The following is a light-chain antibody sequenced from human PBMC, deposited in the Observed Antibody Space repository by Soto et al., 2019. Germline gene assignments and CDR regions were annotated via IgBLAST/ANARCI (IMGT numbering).Light chain of an antibody. J-gene: IGKJ5*01. CDR1: QSLRGY. Sequence: DILLTQSPATLSLSPGERATLSCRASQSLRGYLAWYQQKPGQAPRLLIYDASKRATGIPARFSGRGSGTDFTLTISSLEPEDLAVYYCQQRSNWPPVITFGQGTRLEIK. CDR3: QQRSNWPPVIT. V-gene: IGKV3-11*01. CDR2: DAS.